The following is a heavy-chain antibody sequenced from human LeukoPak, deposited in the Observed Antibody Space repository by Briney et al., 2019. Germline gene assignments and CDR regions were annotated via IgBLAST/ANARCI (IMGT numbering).Heavy chain of an antibody. CDR2: ISSSGSTI. CDR1: GFTFSNYE. D-gene: IGHD5-18*01. Sequence: GGSLRLSCAASGFTFSNYEINWVRQAPGKGLEWVSYISSSGSTIYYTDSVKGRFTISRDNAKNSLYLQMNSLRAEDTAVYYCARDVDTAMAKPIFDSWGHGGQFTVSS. J-gene: IGHJ4*01. V-gene: IGHV3-48*03. CDR3: ARDVDTAMAKPIFDS.